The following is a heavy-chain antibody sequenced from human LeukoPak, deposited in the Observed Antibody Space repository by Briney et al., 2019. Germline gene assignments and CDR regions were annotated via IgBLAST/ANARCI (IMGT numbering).Heavy chain of an antibody. CDR3: AKAYGDYDPYYFDY. CDR1: GFTFSSYA. J-gene: IGHJ4*02. Sequence: GGSLRLSCAASGFTFSSYAMHWVRQAPGKGLEWVAVISYDGSNKYYADSVKGRFTISRDKSKNTLYLQMNSLRAEDTAVYYCAKAYGDYDPYYFDYWGQGTLVTVSS. V-gene: IGHV3-30-3*01. D-gene: IGHD4-17*01. CDR2: ISYDGSNK.